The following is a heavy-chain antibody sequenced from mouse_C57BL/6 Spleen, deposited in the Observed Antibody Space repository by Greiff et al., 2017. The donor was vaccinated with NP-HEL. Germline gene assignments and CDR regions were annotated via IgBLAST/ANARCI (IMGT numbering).Heavy chain of an antibody. CDR3: ARSGGSPWFAY. CDR1: GYSITSGYY. D-gene: IGHD1-1*01. V-gene: IGHV3-6*01. CDR2: ISYDGSN. J-gene: IGHJ3*01. Sequence: EVHLVESGPGLVKPSQSLSLTCSVTGYSITSGYYWNWIRQFPGNKLEWMGYISYDGSNNYNPSLKNRISITRDTSKNQFFLKLNSVTTEDTATYYCARSGGSPWFAYWGQGTLVTVSA.